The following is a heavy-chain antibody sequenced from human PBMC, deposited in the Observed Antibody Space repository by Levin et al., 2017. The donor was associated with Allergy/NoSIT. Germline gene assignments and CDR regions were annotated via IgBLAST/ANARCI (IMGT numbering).Heavy chain of an antibody. D-gene: IGHD6-19*01. J-gene: IGHJ6*02. Sequence: PGESLKISCAASGFTFSSYSMNWVRQAPGKGLEWVSSISSSSSYIYYADSVKGRFTISRDNAKNSLYLQMNSLRAEDTAVYYCARDQGIAVAGTYYYGMDVWGQGTTVTVSS. CDR2: ISSSSSYI. CDR3: ARDQGIAVAGTYYYGMDV. V-gene: IGHV3-21*01. CDR1: GFTFSSYS.